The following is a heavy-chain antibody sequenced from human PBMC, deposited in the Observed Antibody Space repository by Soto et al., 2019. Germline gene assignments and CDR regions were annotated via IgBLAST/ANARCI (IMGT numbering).Heavy chain of an antibody. Sequence: QVQLVESGGGVVQPGRSLRLSCAASGFTFSSYGMHWVRQAPGKGLEWVAVISYDGSNKYYADSVKGRFTISRDNSKNTLYLQMNSLRPEDTAVCYCAKRAVVTIDYYYYYGMDVWGQGTTVTVSS. V-gene: IGHV3-30*18. CDR2: ISYDGSNK. CDR1: GFTFSSYG. J-gene: IGHJ6*02. CDR3: AKRAVVTIDYYYYYGMDV. D-gene: IGHD2-15*01.